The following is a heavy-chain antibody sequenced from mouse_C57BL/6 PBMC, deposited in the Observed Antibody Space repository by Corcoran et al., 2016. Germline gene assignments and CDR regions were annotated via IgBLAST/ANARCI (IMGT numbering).Heavy chain of an antibody. CDR1: GYTFTDYY. J-gene: IGHJ2*01. V-gene: IGHV1-19*01. Sequence: EVQLQQSGPVLVKPGASVKMSCKASGYTFTDYYMNWVKQSHGKSLEWIGVINPYNGGTSYNQKFKGKATLTVDKSSSTAYMELNSLTSEDSAVYYCARHGNCLDYWGQGTTLTVSS. CDR2: INPYNGGT. D-gene: IGHD2-1*01. CDR3: ARHGNCLDY.